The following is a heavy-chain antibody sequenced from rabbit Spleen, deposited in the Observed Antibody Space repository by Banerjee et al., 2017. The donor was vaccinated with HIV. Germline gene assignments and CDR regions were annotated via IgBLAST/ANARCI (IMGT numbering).Heavy chain of an antibody. J-gene: IGHJ4*01. CDR1: GVSFSDRDV. D-gene: IGHD1-1*01. CDR2: INTYTGKS. CDR3: ARDLIGIIGWNFYL. Sequence: QEQLVESGGGLVKPGASLTLTCTASGVSFSDRDVMCWVRQAPGKGLEWIACINTYTGKSVYASWATGRFTISRTSSITVTLQMTSLTAADTATYFCARDLIGIIGWNFYLWGPGTLVTVS. V-gene: IGHV1S45*01.